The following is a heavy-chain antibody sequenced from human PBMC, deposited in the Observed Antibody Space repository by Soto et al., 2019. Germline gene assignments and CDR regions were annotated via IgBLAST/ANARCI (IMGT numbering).Heavy chain of an antibody. J-gene: IGHJ4*02. Sequence: PGGSLRLSFAASGFTFSSYWMSWVRQAPGKGLEWVANIKQDGSEKYYVDSVKGRFTISRDNAKNSLYLQMNSLRAEDTAVYYCARDPSDYYDSSGYLDYWGQGTLVTVSS. CDR3: ARDPSDYYDSSGYLDY. D-gene: IGHD3-22*01. V-gene: IGHV3-7*04. CDR2: IKQDGSEK. CDR1: GFTFSSYW.